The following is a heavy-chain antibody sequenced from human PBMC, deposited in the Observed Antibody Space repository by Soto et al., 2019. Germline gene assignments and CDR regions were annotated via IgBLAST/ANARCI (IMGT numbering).Heavy chain of an antibody. D-gene: IGHD3-22*01. V-gene: IGHV3-30-3*01. CDR1: GFTFSSYA. J-gene: IGHJ4*02. CDR3: ARDRPSIYYDSSGYYLSYYFDY. CDR2: ISYDGSNK. Sequence: GGSLRLSCAASGFTFSSYAMHWVRQAPGKGLEWVAVISYDGSNKYYADSVKGRFTISRDNSKNTLYLQMNSLRAEDTAVYYCARDRPSIYYDSSGYYLSYYFDYWGQGTLVTVSS.